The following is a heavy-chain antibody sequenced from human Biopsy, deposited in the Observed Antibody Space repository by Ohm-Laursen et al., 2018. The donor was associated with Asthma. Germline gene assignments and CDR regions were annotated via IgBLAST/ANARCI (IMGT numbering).Heavy chain of an antibody. CDR1: GFTFSSYG. V-gene: IGHV3-30*03. CDR2: ISYDGSNK. Sequence: SLRLSCAASGFTFSSYGMHWVRQAPGKGLEWVAVISYDGSNKYYAVSVKGRFTISRDNSKNTLYLQMNSLRAEDTAVYYCARESSVAGSSDFDYWGQGTLVTVSS. J-gene: IGHJ4*02. CDR3: ARESSVAGSSDFDY. D-gene: IGHD6-19*01.